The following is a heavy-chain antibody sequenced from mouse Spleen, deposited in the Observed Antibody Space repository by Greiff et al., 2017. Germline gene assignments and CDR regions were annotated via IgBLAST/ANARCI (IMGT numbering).Heavy chain of an antibody. V-gene: IGHV3-6*01. CDR3: ARGVYDGYPDY. J-gene: IGHJ2*01. CDR2: ISYDGSN. Sequence: VQLQQSGPGLVKPSQSLSLTCSVTGYSITSGYYWYWIRQFPGNKLEWMGYISYDGSNNYNPTLKNRISITRDTSKNQFFLKLNSVTTEDTASSYCARGVYDGYPDYWGQGTTVTVSS. CDR1: GYSITSGYY. D-gene: IGHD2-3*01.